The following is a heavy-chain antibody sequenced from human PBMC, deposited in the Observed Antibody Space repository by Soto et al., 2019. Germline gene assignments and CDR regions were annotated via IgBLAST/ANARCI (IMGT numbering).Heavy chain of an antibody. CDR3: ASCSGGSCPNYYYYGMDV. J-gene: IGHJ6*02. CDR2: IDPSDSYT. Sequence: LGESLKISCKGSGYSFTSYWISWVRQMPGKGLEWMGRIDPSDSYTNYSPSFQGHVTISADKSISTAYLQWSSLKASDTAMYYCASCSGGSCPNYYYYGMDVWGQGTKVTV. D-gene: IGHD2-15*01. CDR1: GYSFTSYW. V-gene: IGHV5-10-1*01.